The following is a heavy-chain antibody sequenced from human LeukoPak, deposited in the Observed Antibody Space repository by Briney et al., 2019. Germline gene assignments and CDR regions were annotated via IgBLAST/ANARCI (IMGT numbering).Heavy chain of an antibody. CDR2: ISGSGGST. D-gene: IGHD3-22*01. Sequence: GGSLRLSCAASGFTFSSYAMSWVRQAPGKGLEWVSAISGSGGSTYYAVSVKGRFTISRDNSKNTLYLQMNSLRAEDTAVYYCAKVADVVVVINAFDVWGQGTMVTASS. V-gene: IGHV3-23*01. CDR1: GFTFSSYA. CDR3: AKVADVVVVINAFDV. J-gene: IGHJ3*01.